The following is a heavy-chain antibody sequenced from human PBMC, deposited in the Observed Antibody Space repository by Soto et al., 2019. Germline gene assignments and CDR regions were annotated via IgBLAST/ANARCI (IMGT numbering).Heavy chain of an antibody. CDR2: IYYSGST. CDR1: GGSISSGDYY. D-gene: IGHD4-17*01. V-gene: IGHV4-30-4*01. CDR3: ASTPAGYGDYDY. Sequence: QVQLQESGPGLVKPSQTLSLTCTVSGGSISSGDYYWSWIRQPAGKGLEWIGSIYYSGSTYYNPSLKSRVTISVATSKHQCSLKLSSVTAADTAVYYCASTPAGYGDYDYCGQGPLVTVSS. J-gene: IGHJ4*02.